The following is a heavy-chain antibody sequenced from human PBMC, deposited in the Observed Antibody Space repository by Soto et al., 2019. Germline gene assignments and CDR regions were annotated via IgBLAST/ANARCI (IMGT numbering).Heavy chain of an antibody. CDR3: ARATMITFGGVIFDY. V-gene: IGHV4-59*01. CDR1: GGSISSYY. CDR2: IYYSGRT. Sequence: QVQLQESGPGLVKPSETLSLTCTVSGGSISSYYWSWIRQPPGKGLEWIGYIYYSGRTNYNPSLKSRVTISVDTSKNQFSLKLSSVTAADTAVYYCARATMITFGGVIFDYWGQGTLVTVSS. D-gene: IGHD3-16*01. J-gene: IGHJ4*02.